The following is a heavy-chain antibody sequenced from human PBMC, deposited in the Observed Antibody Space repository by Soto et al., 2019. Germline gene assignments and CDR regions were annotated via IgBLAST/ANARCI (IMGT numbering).Heavy chain of an antibody. CDR3: AKDRVIQLLPIWPDP. Sequence: PGGSLRLSSAASGFSFNKYGMHWVRQAPGKGLEWVAYVSSDGSNQYYADSVKGRFTISRDNSKSTLFLQLDSLRVDDTAVYYCAKDRVIQLLPIWPDPWGQGTLVTVSS. V-gene: IGHV3-30*18. J-gene: IGHJ5*02. CDR2: VSSDGSNQ. D-gene: IGHD2-2*01. CDR1: GFSFNKYG.